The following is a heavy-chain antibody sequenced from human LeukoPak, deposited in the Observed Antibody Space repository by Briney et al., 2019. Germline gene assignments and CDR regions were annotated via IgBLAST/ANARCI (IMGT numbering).Heavy chain of an antibody. CDR3: ARDRSTHFFDY. V-gene: IGHV1-69*13. Sequence: ASVKVSCKASGYTFISYGMSWVRQAPGQGLEWMGGIIPIFGTANYAQKFQGRVTITADESTSTAYMELSSLRSEDTAVYYCARDRSTHFFDYWGQGTLVTVSS. D-gene: IGHD3-3*02. CDR1: GYTFISYG. J-gene: IGHJ4*02. CDR2: IIPIFGTA.